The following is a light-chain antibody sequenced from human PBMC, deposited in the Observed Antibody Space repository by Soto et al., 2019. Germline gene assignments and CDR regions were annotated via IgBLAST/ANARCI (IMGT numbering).Light chain of an antibody. CDR2: TAS. J-gene: IGKJ4*01. V-gene: IGKV1-9*01. CDR1: QGSSNY. CDR3: KQLNSYQVT. Sequence: DIQLTQSPSFLSASVGDRVTITCRASQGSSNYLAWYQRKPGKAPKLLSYTASTLQSGVPSRFSGSGSGTEFTLTISILQPEDVATYYGKQLNSYQVTFGGGTKVEIK.